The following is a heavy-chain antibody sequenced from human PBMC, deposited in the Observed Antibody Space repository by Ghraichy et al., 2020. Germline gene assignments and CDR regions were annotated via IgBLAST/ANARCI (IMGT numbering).Heavy chain of an antibody. CDR1: GFTFSSYA. V-gene: IGHV3-23*01. D-gene: IGHD2-2*02. J-gene: IGHJ6*02. Sequence: GGSLRLSCAASGFTFSSYAMSWVRQAPGKGLEWVSAISGSGGSAYYADSVKGRFTISRDNSKNTLYLQMNSLRAEDTAVYYCAKSRYCRSTSCYTYGMDVWGQGTTVTVSS. CDR2: ISGSGGSA. CDR3: AKSRYCRSTSCYTYGMDV.